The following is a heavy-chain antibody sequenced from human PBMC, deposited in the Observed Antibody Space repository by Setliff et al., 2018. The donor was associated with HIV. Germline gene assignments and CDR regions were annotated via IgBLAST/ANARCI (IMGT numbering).Heavy chain of an antibody. CDR1: GGSFSSFA. CDR2: IIPMFGTT. V-gene: IGHV1-69*13. J-gene: IGHJ4*02. Sequence: SVKVSCKVSGGSFSSFAISWVRQAPGHGLEWMGGIIPMFGTTNYAQKLQGRVTLSADESTSTAYMQLSSLTSEDTAVYYCARGRWLQPFDYWGQGTLVT. D-gene: IGHD5-12*01. CDR3: ARGRWLQPFDY.